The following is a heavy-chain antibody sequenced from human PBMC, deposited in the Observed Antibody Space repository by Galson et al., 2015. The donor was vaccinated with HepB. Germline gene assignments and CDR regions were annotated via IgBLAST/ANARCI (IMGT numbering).Heavy chain of an antibody. J-gene: IGHJ6*02. V-gene: IGHV1-46*04. Sequence: SCKASGYTFTSYYMHWVRQAPGQGLEWMGIINPSGGSTSYAQKLQGRVAMTRDTSTSTVYMELSSLRSEDTAVYYCARNPHTAMAPHGYYGMDVWGQGTTVTVSS. CDR2: INPSGGST. CDR1: GYTFTSYY. CDR3: ARNPHTAMAPHGYYGMDV. D-gene: IGHD5-18*01.